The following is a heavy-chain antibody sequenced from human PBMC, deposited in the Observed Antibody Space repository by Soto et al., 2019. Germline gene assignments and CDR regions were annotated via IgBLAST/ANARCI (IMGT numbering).Heavy chain of an antibody. CDR2: IYPYDSDT. D-gene: IGHD1-7*01. Sequence: GESLKISCKDSGYSFTSYWIGWVRQMPGKGLEWIGIIYPYDSDTRYSPSFQGRVTISADKSISTAYLHWSSLQASDTALYYCATYDGANYNDAFDVWGQGTMVTVS. CDR1: GYSFTSYW. V-gene: IGHV5-51*01. CDR3: ATYDGANYNDAFDV. J-gene: IGHJ3*01.